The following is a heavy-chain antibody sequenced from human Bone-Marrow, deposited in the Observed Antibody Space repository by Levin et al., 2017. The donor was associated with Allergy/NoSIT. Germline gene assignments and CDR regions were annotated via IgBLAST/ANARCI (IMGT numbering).Heavy chain of an antibody. V-gene: IGHV4-59*01. J-gene: IGHJ6*03. CDR3: ARPGHYDYYMDV. CDR1: GGSISSYY. Sequence: SETLSLTCTVSGGSISSYYWSWIRQPPGKGLEWIGYIYYSGSTNYNPSLKSRVTISVDTSKNQFSLKLSSVTAADTAVYYCARPGHYDYYMDVWGKGTTVTVSS. CDR2: IYYSGST. D-gene: IGHD1-1*01.